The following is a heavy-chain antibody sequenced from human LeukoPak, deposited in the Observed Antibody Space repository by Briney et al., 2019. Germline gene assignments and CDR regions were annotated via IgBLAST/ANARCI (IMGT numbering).Heavy chain of an antibody. J-gene: IGHJ4*02. CDR1: GFTFSSYG. Sequence: SGGSLRLSCAASGFTFSSYGMHWVRQAPGKGLEWVAVISYDGSNKYYADSVKGRFTISRDNSKNTLYLQMNSLRAEDTAVYYCASTTWIQLWFHLDYWGQGTLVTVSS. D-gene: IGHD5-18*01. CDR2: ISYDGSNK. CDR3: ASTTWIQLWFHLDY. V-gene: IGHV3-30*03.